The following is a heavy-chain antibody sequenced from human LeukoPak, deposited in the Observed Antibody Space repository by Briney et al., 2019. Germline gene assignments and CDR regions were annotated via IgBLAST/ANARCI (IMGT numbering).Heavy chain of an antibody. Sequence: PSETLSLTCTVSGGSISNSNYYWGWIRQPPEKGLEWIGSIYYSGSTFYRASLKSRATISADTSKNQFSLRLSSVTAADTAVYYCARRCTSSWCFDYWGQGTLVSVSS. CDR3: ARRCTSSWCFDY. D-gene: IGHD6-13*01. CDR1: GGSISNSNYY. V-gene: IGHV4-39*07. J-gene: IGHJ4*02. CDR2: IYYSGST.